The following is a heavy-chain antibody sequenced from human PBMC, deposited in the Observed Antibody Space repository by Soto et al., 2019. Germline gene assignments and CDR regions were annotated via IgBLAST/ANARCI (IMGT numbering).Heavy chain of an antibody. CDR2: IYHSGST. CDR1: GGSISSGGYS. J-gene: IGHJ5*02. D-gene: IGHD6-13*01. CDR3: ARRRAAAGRNWFDP. V-gene: IGHV4-30-2*01. Sequence: SETLSLTCAVSGGSISSGGYSWSWIRQPPGKGLEWIGYIYHSGSTYYNPSLKSRVTISVDRSKNQFSLKLSSVTAADTAVYYCARRRAAAGRNWFDPWGQGTLVTVSS.